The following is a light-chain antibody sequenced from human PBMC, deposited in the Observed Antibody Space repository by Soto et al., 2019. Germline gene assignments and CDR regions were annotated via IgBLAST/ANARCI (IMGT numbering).Light chain of an antibody. CDR1: HDIGKD. V-gene: IGKV1-6*01. J-gene: IGKJ1*01. CDR2: EAS. CDR3: LQAYNYPRT. Sequence: AIQMTQSPSSLSASVGDRVTLTCRASHDIGKDLGWYQQKPGEAPKLLIFEASTVQTGVPSRFSGSGSGTAFTLTISSLQPEDFATYFCLQAYNYPRTFGQGTKVELK.